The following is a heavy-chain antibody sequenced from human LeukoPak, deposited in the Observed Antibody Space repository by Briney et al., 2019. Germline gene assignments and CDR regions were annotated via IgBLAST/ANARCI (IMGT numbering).Heavy chain of an antibody. CDR2: INSDGSST. J-gene: IGHJ4*02. CDR3: ARDSGRRLDY. D-gene: IGHD5-12*01. CDR1: KFTFSRCW. V-gene: IGHV3-74*01. Sequence: PGGSLRLSCAASKFTFSRCWMHWVRQSPGKGLVWVSRINSDGSSTTYADSVKGRFTISRDNAKNTLYLQMNSLRAEDTAVYYCARDSGRRLDYWGQGTLVTVSS.